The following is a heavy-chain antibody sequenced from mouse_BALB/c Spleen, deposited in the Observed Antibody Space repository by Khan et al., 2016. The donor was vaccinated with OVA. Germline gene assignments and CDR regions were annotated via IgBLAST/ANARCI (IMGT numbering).Heavy chain of an antibody. Sequence: QVQLQQSGAELVKPGASVKLSCKATGYIFTNYYMYWVKQRPGQGPEWIGGINPSNGGTHFNEKFKNKATLTVDKSSSSALMQLSSLTSEDSAVSCYGRAGYGRPFAYWGQGTMVTVAA. CDR1: GYIFTNYY. V-gene: IGHV1S81*02. CDR3: GRAGYGRPFAY. CDR2: INPSNGGT. D-gene: IGHD2-1*01. J-gene: IGHJ3*01.